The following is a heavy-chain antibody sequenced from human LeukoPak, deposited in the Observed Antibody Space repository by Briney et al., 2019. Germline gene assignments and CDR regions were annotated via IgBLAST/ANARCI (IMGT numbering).Heavy chain of an antibody. CDR2: IYYSGTT. CDR3: ASFYQAYYFYY. J-gene: IGHJ4*02. CDR1: GGSISSGGYD. D-gene: IGHD2-21*01. V-gene: IGHV4-30-4*01. Sequence: SETQSLTCTVSGGSISSGGYDSSWIRQPPGKGLEWIGYIYYSGTTYYHPSLNSRVTISIDTSKTQISLKLSSVTAADTAVYYCASFYQAYYFYYWGQGTLVTVSS.